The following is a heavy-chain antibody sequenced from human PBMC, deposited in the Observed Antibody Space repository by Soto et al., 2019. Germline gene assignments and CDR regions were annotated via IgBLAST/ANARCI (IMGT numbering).Heavy chain of an antibody. CDR2: VYNSGNP. D-gene: IGHD3-10*01. V-gene: IGHV4-39*01. J-gene: IGHJ4*02. Sequence: PSETLSLTCTVSGASISSSGYYWGWIRQPPGKWLEWIGSVYNSGNPYYNPSLKSRVTISVDASKNQFSVRLSSVTAADTAVYYCARHPAGTMGLDYWGQGTLVTVSS. CDR3: ARHPAGTMGLDY. CDR1: GASISSSGYY.